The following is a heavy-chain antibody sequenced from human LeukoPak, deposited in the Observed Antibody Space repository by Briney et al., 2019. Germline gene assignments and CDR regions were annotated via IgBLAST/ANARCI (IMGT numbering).Heavy chain of an antibody. CDR3: ARVRGDYDAFDI. Sequence: SQTLSLTCTVSGGSISSGDYYWSWIRQPPGKGLEWIGYIYYSGGTYYNPSLKSRVTISVDTSKNQFSLKLSSVTAADTAVYYCARVRGDYDAFDIWGQGTMVTVSS. V-gene: IGHV4-30-4*01. CDR2: IYYSGGT. CDR1: GGSISSGDYY. D-gene: IGHD4-17*01. J-gene: IGHJ3*02.